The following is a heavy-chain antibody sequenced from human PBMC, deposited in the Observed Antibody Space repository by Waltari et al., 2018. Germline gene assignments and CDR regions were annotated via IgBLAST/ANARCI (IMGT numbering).Heavy chain of an antibody. CDR1: GDSMCRTYW. D-gene: IGHD2-15*01. CDR2: VHGSGKT. V-gene: IGHV4-4*02. CDR3: ARDRGRGLYLDS. J-gene: IGHJ4*02. Sequence: QLQLQQSGPGLVKPSESLSLTCAVSGDSMCRTYWWSWVRQSPGKGLEWIGQVHGSGKTNYNPSLASRVTISLDTSNNQFSLKVSSATAADTAMYYCARDRGRGLYLDSWGQGTLVTVSP.